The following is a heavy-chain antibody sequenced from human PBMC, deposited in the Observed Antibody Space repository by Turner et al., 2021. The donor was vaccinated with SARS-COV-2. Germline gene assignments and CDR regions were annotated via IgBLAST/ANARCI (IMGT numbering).Heavy chain of an antibody. D-gene: IGHD5-18*01. V-gene: IGHV4-39*01. J-gene: IGHJ6*02. CDR3: ARLMDTAMDYYGTDV. CDR2: IYYSGSA. CDR1: GGSISSSSYY. Sequence: QLQLLESGPGVVKPSETLSLTCTVPGGSISSSSYYWGWIRQPPGKGLEWIGNIYYSGSAYYNPSLKSRVTISVDPSKNQFSLKLTSVTAADTAVYYCARLMDTAMDYYGTDVWGQGTTVTVSS.